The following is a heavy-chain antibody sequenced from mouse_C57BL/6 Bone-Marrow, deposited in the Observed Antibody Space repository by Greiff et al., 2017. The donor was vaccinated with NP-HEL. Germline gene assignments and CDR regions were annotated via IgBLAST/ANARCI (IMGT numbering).Heavy chain of an antibody. CDR2: ISDGGSYT. J-gene: IGHJ3*01. D-gene: IGHD2-4*01. CDR1: GFTFSSYA. CDR3: ARAPYDDDFAY. V-gene: IGHV5-4*01. Sequence: DVLLVESGGGLVKPGGSLKLSCAASGFTFSSYAMSWVRQTPEKRLEWVATISDGGSYTYYPDNVKGRFTISRDNAKNTQYLQMSHLKSEDTAMYYCARAPYDDDFAYGGQGTLVTVSA.